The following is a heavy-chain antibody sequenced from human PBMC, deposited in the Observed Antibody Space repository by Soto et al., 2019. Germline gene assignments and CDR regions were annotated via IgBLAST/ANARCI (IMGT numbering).Heavy chain of an antibody. V-gene: IGHV3-74*01. D-gene: IGHD3-10*01. CDR1: GFTFSTYW. CDR3: ARWFTYGNFDYFDY. CDR2: INSDGSST. Sequence: GGSLRLSCAASGFTFSTYWMHWFRQAPGKGLVWVSRINSDGSSTTYADSVKGRFTISRDDAKNTLYLQMNGLRAEDTAVYYCARWFTYGNFDYFDYWGQGTQVTVSS. J-gene: IGHJ4*02.